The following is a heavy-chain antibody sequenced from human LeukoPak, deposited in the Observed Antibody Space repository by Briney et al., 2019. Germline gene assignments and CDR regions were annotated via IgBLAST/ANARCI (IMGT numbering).Heavy chain of an antibody. Sequence: SETLSLTCAVSGGSISSGSYSWSWIRQPPGKGLEWIGEINHSGSTNYNPSLKSRVTISVDTSKNQFSLKLSSVTAADTAVYYCARLSSNYVVYWGQGTLVTVSS. CDR1: GGSISSGSYS. J-gene: IGHJ4*02. CDR3: ARLSSNYVVY. CDR2: INHSGST. V-gene: IGHV4-34*01. D-gene: IGHD2-2*01.